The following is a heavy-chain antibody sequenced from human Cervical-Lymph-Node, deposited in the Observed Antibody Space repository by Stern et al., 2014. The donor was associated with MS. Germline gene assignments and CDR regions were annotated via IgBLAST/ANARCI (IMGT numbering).Heavy chain of an antibody. Sequence: EVQLVESGGGLVQPGGSLRLSCAASGFTFSSYWMNWVRQAPGKGLEWVANIKEDGSETYYLDSVKRRFTISRDNAKNSLYLQMNSLRAEDTAVYYCARGSDAWGQGTLVTVSS. J-gene: IGHJ5*02. CDR2: IKEDGSET. CDR3: ARGSDA. V-gene: IGHV3-7*01. CDR1: GFTFSSYW.